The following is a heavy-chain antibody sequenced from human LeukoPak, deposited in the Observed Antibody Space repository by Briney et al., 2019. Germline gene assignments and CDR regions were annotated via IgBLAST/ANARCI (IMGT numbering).Heavy chain of an antibody. CDR3: AKQSAGSSTWYSLHFDY. Sequence: PGGSLRLSCAASGFTLSNFAMTWVRQAPGKGLEWVSVISVSGGSTYYADSVKGRFTISRDNSKSTLYLQMDSLRAEDTAVYFCAKQSAGSSTWYSLHFDYWGQGTLVTVSS. D-gene: IGHD2-2*01. CDR1: GFTLSNFA. J-gene: IGHJ4*02. V-gene: IGHV3-23*01. CDR2: ISVSGGST.